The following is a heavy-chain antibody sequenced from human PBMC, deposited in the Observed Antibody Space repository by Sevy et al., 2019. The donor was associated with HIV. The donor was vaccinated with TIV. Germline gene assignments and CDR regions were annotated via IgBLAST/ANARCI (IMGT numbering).Heavy chain of an antibody. D-gene: IGHD3-22*01. CDR3: AKSTRIVVVTFDY. V-gene: IGHV3-30*18. Sequence: GGSLRLSCAASGFTFSSYGMHWVRQAPGKGLEWVAVISYDGSNKYYADSVKGRFTISRDNSKNTLYLQMNSLRAEDTAVYYCAKSTRIVVVTFDYWGQRTLVTVSS. J-gene: IGHJ4*02. CDR1: GFTFSSYG. CDR2: ISYDGSNK.